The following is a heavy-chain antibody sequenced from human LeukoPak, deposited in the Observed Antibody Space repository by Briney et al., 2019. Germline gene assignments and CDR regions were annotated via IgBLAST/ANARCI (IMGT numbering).Heavy chain of an antibody. CDR3: ARDPIPRPDWPAYYYMDV. CDR1: GFTFSSYS. CDR2: ISSSSSYI. V-gene: IGHV3-21*01. J-gene: IGHJ6*03. Sequence: PGGSLRLSCAASGFTFSSYSMNWVRQAPGKGLEWVSSISSSSSYIYYADSVKGRFTISRDNAKNSLYLQMNSLRAEDTAVYYCARDPIPRPDWPAYYYMDVWGKGTTVTVSS. D-gene: IGHD3-9*01.